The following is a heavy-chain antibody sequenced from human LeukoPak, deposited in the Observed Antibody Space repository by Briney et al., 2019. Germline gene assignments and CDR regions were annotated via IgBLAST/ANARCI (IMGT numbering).Heavy chain of an antibody. CDR2: ISGSGGST. Sequence: GESLRLSCAASGFTFSTYAMTWVRQAPGKGLEWVSAISGSGGSTYYADSVKGRFTISRDNSKNTLYLQMNSLRAEDTAIYYCAKRGDYYSGSGSYNYYMDAWGKGTTVTVSS. CDR3: AKRGDYYSGSGSYNYYMDA. V-gene: IGHV3-23*01. D-gene: IGHD3-10*01. CDR1: GFTFSTYA. J-gene: IGHJ6*03.